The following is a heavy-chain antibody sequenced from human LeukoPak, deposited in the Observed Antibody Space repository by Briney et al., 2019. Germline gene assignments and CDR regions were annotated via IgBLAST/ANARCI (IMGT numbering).Heavy chain of an antibody. J-gene: IGHJ6*03. CDR2: MNPNSGNT. CDR1: GYTFTSYD. V-gene: IGHV1-8*01. Sequence: GASVKVSCKASGYTFTSYDINWVRQATGQGLEWMGWMNPNSGNTGYAQKFQGRVTMTRNTSISTAYMELSSLRSEDTAVYYCASPGGYYYYMDVWGKGTTVTISS. CDR3: ASPGGYYYYMDV. D-gene: IGHD3-10*01.